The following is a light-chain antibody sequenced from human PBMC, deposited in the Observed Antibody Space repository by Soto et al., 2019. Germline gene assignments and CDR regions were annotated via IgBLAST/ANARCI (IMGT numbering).Light chain of an antibody. CDR2: GAS. J-gene: IGKJ1*01. CDR3: QQYNNWPTWT. CDR1: QSVGSN. V-gene: IGKV3-15*01. Sequence: EIVMTQSPATLSVSPGESVPLSCRARQSVGSNLAWYQQKPGQAPRLLIYGASTRATGIPARFSGSGSETEFTLTISSLQAEDSAVYFCQQYNNWPTWTFGQGTKVDIK.